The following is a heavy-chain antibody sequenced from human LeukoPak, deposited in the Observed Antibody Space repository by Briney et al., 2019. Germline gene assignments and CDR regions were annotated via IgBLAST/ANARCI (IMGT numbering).Heavy chain of an antibody. CDR1: GYTFTGYY. D-gene: IGHD1-26*01. CDR2: INPNSGGT. Sequence: ASVKVSCKASGYTFTGYYMHWVRQAPGQGLEWMGWINPNSGGTNYAQKFQGRVTITADKSTSTAYMELSSLRSEDTAVYYCAPGGATSGYYGMDVWGQGTTVTVSS. V-gene: IGHV1-2*02. J-gene: IGHJ6*02. CDR3: APGGATSGYYGMDV.